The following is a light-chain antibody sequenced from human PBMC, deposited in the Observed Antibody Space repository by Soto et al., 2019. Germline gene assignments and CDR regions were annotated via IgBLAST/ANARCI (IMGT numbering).Light chain of an antibody. CDR3: ATWDDGLNGPVV. Sequence: QAVVTQPPSASGTPGQRVTISCSGSSSNIGGNTVNWYQQLPGTAPKLLIYRNDQRPSGVPDRFSGSKSGTSASLAISGLQSEDEADYYCATWDDGLNGPVVFGGGTQLTVL. V-gene: IGLV1-44*01. CDR2: RND. J-gene: IGLJ2*01. CDR1: SSNIGGNT.